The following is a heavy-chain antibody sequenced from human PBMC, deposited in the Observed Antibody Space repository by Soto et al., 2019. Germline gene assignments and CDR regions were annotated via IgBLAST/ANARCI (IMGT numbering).Heavy chain of an antibody. J-gene: IGHJ4*02. CDR1: GGSISSGGYS. CDR2: IYHSGST. D-gene: IGHD4-17*01. Sequence: QLQLQESGSGLVKPSQTLSLTCAVSGGSISSGGYSWSWIRQPPGKGLEWIGYIYHSGSTYYNPSPNSGVTISVNRSKNLFSLKLSSVTAADTAVYYCASASTTVTTLDYWGQGTLVTVSS. CDR3: ASASTTVTTLDY. V-gene: IGHV4-30-2*01.